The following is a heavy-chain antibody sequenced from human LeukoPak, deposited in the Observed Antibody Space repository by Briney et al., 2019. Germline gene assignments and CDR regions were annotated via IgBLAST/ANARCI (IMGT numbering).Heavy chain of an antibody. D-gene: IGHD2-2*01. CDR2: IKQDGSEK. J-gene: IGHJ3*02. CDR1: GFTFSSYW. Sequence: GGSLRLSCAASGFTFSSYWLSWVRQAPGKGLEWVANIKQDGSEKYYVDSVKGRFTISRDNSKNTLYLQMNSLRAEDTAVYYCAKGGCSSTSCYGDAFDIWGQGTMVTVSS. CDR3: AKGGCSSTSCYGDAFDI. V-gene: IGHV3-7*03.